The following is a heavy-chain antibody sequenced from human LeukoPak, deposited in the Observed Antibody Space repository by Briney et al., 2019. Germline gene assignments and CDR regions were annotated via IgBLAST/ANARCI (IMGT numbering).Heavy chain of an antibody. CDR3: AREYCSGGSCYWGAFDI. Sequence: GGSLRLSCVASGFTFSSYSMNWVRQAPGKGLEWVSILGSSSGYINYADSLRGRVTISIDNAKNSLYLQVNSLRAEDTAVYYCAREYCSGGSCYWGAFDIWGQGTMVTVSS. D-gene: IGHD2-15*01. V-gene: IGHV3-21*01. J-gene: IGHJ3*02. CDR2: LGSSSGYI. CDR1: GFTFSSYS.